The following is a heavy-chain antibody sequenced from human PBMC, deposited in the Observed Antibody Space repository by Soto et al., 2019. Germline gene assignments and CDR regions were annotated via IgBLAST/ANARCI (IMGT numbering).Heavy chain of an antibody. CDR2: ISSSSSYI. V-gene: IGHV3-21*01. D-gene: IGHD6-19*01. CDR3: ARDISGWTYGMDV. CDR1: GFTFSSYS. J-gene: IGHJ6*02. Sequence: GGSLRLSCAASGFTFSSYSMNWARQAPGKGLEWVSSISSSSSYIYYADSVKGRFTISRDNAKNSLYLQMNSLRAEDTAVYYCARDISGWTYGMDVWGQGTTVTVSS.